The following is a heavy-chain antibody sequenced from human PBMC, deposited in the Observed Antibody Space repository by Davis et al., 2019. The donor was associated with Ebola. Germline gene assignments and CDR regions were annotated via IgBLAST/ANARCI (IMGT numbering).Heavy chain of an antibody. Sequence: PSETLSLTCTVSGGSISSGGYYWSWIRQHPGKGLEWIGYIYYSGSTYYNPSLKSRVTISVDTSKNQFSLKLSSVTAADTAVYYCERGYCSSTSCLYYYYYMDVWGKGTTVTVSS. J-gene: IGHJ6*03. CDR2: IYYSGST. V-gene: IGHV4-31*03. CDR3: ERGYCSSTSCLYYYYYMDV. CDR1: GGSISSGGYY. D-gene: IGHD2-2*01.